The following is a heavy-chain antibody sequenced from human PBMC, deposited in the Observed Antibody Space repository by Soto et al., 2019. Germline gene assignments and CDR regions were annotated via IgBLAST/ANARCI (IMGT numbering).Heavy chain of an antibody. CDR2: ISYDGSNK. D-gene: IGHD6-13*01. CDR1: GFTFSSYG. V-gene: IGHV3-30*18. Sequence: QVQLVESGGGVVQPGRSLRLSCAASGFTFSSYGMHWVRQAPGKGLEWVAVISYDGSNKYYADSVKGRFTISRDNSKNTLYVQMNSLRAEDTAVYYCAKEAAAGQSRWYFDLWGRGNLVTVSS. J-gene: IGHJ2*01. CDR3: AKEAAAGQSRWYFDL.